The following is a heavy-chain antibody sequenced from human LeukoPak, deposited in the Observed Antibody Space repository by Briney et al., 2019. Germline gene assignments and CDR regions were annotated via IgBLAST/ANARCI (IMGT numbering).Heavy chain of an antibody. J-gene: IGHJ4*02. CDR2: ISSSSSTI. V-gene: IGHV3-48*04. Sequence: GGSLRLSCAASGFAFSSYSMNWVRQVPGKGLEWVSYISSSSSTIYYADSVKGRFTISRDNAKNSLYLQMNSLRAEDTAVYYCARDGYCSGSSCYSMTDYWGQGTLVTVSS. D-gene: IGHD2-15*01. CDR3: ARDGYCSGSSCYSMTDY. CDR1: GFAFSSYS.